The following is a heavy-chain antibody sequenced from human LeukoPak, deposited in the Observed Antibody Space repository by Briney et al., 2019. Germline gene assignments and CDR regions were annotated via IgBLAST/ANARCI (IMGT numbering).Heavy chain of an antibody. Sequence: GGSLRLSCAASGFTFSSYAMSWVRQAPGKGLEWVSAISGSGGSTYYADSVKGRFTISRDNSKNTLYLQMNSLRAEDTAVYYCAKGLRYFDWSSDYWGQRTLVTVSS. V-gene: IGHV3-23*01. D-gene: IGHD3-9*01. CDR1: GFTFSSYA. CDR2: ISGSGGST. J-gene: IGHJ4*02. CDR3: AKGLRYFDWSSDY.